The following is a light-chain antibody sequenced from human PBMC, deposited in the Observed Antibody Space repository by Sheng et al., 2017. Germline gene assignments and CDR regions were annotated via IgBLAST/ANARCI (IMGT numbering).Light chain of an antibody. J-gene: IGKJ4*01. CDR2: GAS. CDR1: QSVSTY. CDR3: QQYGSSGVL. Sequence: EIVLTQSPATLSLSPGERATLSCRASQSVSTYLVWYQQKPGQAPRLIIYGASSRATGIPDRFSGSGSGTDFTLTISRLESEDFAVYYCQQYGSSGVLFGGGTKVEIK. V-gene: IGKV3-20*01.